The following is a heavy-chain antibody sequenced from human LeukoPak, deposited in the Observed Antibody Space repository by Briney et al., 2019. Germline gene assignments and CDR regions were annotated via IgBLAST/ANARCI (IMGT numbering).Heavy chain of an antibody. Sequence: PGGSLRLSCAASGFTFNGYSMNWVRQAPGKGLEWVSSIESSSTYIYYADSVKGRFTVSRNNAENSLYLQMNSLRAEDTAVYYCSRVLYSSGWVFGGYCAMDVWGQGTTVTVSS. J-gene: IGHJ6*02. CDR2: IESSSTYI. CDR3: SRVLYSSGWVFGGYCAMDV. V-gene: IGHV3-21*01. D-gene: IGHD6-19*01. CDR1: GFTFNGYS.